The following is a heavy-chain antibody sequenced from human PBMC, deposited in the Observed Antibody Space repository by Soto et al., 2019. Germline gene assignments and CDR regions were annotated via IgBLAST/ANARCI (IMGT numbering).Heavy chain of an antibody. J-gene: IGHJ6*03. CDR1: GFTFSSYS. CDR2: ISSSSSYI. V-gene: IGHV3-21*01. D-gene: IGHD3-3*01. CDR3: AREGADFWSGYYWSEKLYYYYMDV. Sequence: RGSLRLSCAASGFTFSSYSMNWVRQAPGKGLEWVSSISSSSSYIYYSDSVKGRFTISRDNAKNSLYLQMNSLRAEDTAVYYCAREGADFWSGYYWSEKLYYYYMDVWGKGTTVTVSS.